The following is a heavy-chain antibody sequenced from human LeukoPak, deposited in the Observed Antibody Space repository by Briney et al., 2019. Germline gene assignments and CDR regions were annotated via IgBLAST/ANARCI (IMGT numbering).Heavy chain of an antibody. Sequence: GRSLRLSCAASGFTFSSYAMHWVRQAPGKGLEWVAVISYDGSNKYYADSVKGRFTISRDNSKNTLYLQMNSLRAEDTAVYYCAKIPRGMITFGGYNFDYWGQGTLVTVSS. CDR1: GFTFSSYA. J-gene: IGHJ4*02. V-gene: IGHV3-30-3*02. CDR3: AKIPRGMITFGGYNFDY. D-gene: IGHD3-16*01. CDR2: ISYDGSNK.